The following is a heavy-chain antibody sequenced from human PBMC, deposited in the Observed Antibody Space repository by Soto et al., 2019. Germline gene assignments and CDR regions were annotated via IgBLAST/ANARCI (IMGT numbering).Heavy chain of an antibody. D-gene: IGHD2-2*01. Sequence: DAQLVESGGGLVQPGRSLRLSYAASGFTFDDYAMHWVRQPPGKGLEWVSGISWNSGSIGYAGSVRCRFTISSDNAENSLYLQMNSLTGEDTAVYYCVKGRRNSWMDYMDVWGKGTTVTVSS. CDR3: VKGRRNSWMDYMDV. CDR2: ISWNSGSI. CDR1: GFTFDDYA. V-gene: IGHV3-9*01. J-gene: IGHJ6*03.